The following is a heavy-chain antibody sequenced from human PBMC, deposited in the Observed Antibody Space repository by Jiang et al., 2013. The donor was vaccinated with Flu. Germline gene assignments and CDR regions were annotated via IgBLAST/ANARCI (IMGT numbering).Heavy chain of an antibody. CDR3: ARDSSSEAYPLLLYYFDL. Sequence: GAEVKKPGSSVKVSCKASGGTFGSHVISWVRQAPGQGLEWMGGSIPIFGTANYAQKFEGRLTISADASTSTAYMELSSLKSEDTAVYYCARDSSSEAYPLLLYYFDLWGRGTLVTVSS. J-gene: IGHJ2*01. CDR2: SIPIFGTA. D-gene: IGHD1-26*01. V-gene: IGHV1-69*01. CDR1: GGTFGSHV.